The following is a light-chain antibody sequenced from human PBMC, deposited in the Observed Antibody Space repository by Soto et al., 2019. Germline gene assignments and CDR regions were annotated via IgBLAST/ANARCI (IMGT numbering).Light chain of an antibody. CDR1: QSVSVY. J-gene: IGKJ2*01. Sequence: EIVLTQSPATLSLSPGERATLSCRASQSVSVYLAWYQHKPGQAPRLLIYDASNRATGIPARFSGSGSGTDFTLTISSLEPEDFAVYYCQQRSNWPQYTFGQGTKLEIK. V-gene: IGKV3-11*01. CDR2: DAS. CDR3: QQRSNWPQYT.